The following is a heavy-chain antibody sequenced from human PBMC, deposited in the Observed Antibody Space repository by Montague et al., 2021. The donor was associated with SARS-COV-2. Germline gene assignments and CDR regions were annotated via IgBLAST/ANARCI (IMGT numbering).Heavy chain of an antibody. J-gene: IGHJ4*02. CDR2: ISYTGRT. CDR3: ARQLPSYCATNKCYPYYFGG. Sequence: SETLSLTCTVSGGSISSPDYYWGWIRQSPGKGLEWIGSISYTGRTYYNPSLRSRASFSMDTSKNHFSLSLSSVTVADTAVYFCARQLPSYCATNKCYPYYFGGWGQGALVTVSS. CDR1: GGSISSPDYY. V-gene: IGHV4-39*01. D-gene: IGHD2-8*01.